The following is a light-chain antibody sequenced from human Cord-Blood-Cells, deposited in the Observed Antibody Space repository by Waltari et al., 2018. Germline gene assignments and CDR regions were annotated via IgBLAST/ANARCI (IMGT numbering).Light chain of an antibody. J-gene: IGLJ1*01. CDR1: SSDAGGSNH. V-gene: IGLV2-8*01. CDR3: SSYAGSTLYV. CDR2: EVS. Sequence: QSALTQPPSASGSPGQSVTISCTGTSSDAGGSNHVSWYQQHPGKAPKLMIYEVSKRPSGVPDRFSGSKSGNTASLTVSGLQAEDEADYYCSSYAGSTLYVFGTGTKVTVL.